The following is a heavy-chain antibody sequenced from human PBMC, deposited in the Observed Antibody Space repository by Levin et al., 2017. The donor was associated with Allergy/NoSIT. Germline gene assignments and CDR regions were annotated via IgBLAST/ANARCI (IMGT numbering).Heavy chain of an antibody. CDR2: IYPGDSDT. CDR3: AKTKYSSSWDRNACDI. D-gene: IGHD6-13*01. Sequence: GESLKISCKGSGYSFTSYWIGWVRQMPGKGLEWMGIIYPGDSDTRYSPSFQGQVTISADKSISTAYLQGSSLKASDTAMYYCAKTKYSSSWDRNACDIWGQGTMVTVSS. CDR1: GYSFTSYW. J-gene: IGHJ3*02. V-gene: IGHV5-51*01.